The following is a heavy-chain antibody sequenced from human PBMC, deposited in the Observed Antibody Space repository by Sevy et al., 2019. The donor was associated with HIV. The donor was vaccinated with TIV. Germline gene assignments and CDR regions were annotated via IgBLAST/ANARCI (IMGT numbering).Heavy chain of an antibody. CDR2: IWYDGSSK. D-gene: IGHD3-22*01. J-gene: IGHJ4*02. CDR1: GFSFSNYG. Sequence: GGSLRLSCAASGFSFSNYGMHWVRQAPGKGLEWVALIWYDGSSKYYAYSVKGRLTISRDNSKNTLSLQMNSLRAEDTAVYYCARGADYFDSSGANFEYWGQGTLVTVSS. V-gene: IGHV3-33*01. CDR3: ARGADYFDSSGANFEY.